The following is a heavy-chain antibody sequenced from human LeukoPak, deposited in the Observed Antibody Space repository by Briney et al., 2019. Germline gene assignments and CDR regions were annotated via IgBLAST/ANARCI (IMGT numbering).Heavy chain of an antibody. Sequence: PGGSLRLSCAASGVISDDCGMSWVRQAPGKGLEWVSGIHRNGGSTGYADSVKGRFTISRDTAKNSLYLQMNSLRAEDTALYHCARGNSNFDYWGQGTLVTVSS. CDR2: IHRNGGST. J-gene: IGHJ4*02. V-gene: IGHV3-20*01. CDR1: GVISDDCG. D-gene: IGHD3-10*01. CDR3: ARGNSNFDY.